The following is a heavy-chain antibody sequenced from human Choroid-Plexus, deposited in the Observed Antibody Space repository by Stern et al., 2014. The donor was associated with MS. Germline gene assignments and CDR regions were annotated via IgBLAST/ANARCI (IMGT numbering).Heavy chain of an antibody. J-gene: IGHJ4*02. Sequence: VQLLEPGGGVVQPGRPLRLSCAASGFSFSSFGMHWVRQAPGKGLEWGALISYDGSKDYADSVKGRFAISRDNSKNTLYLQMNSLRAEDTAVYYCAKDRQYLTFFFDFWGQGSLVTVSS. CDR3: AKDRQYLTFFFDF. CDR2: ISYDGSK. V-gene: IGHV3-30*18. D-gene: IGHD2/OR15-2a*01. CDR1: GFSFSSFG.